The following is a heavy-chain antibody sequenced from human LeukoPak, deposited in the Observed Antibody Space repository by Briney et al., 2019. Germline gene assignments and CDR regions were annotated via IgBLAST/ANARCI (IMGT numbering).Heavy chain of an antibody. CDR3: ARIATGGPLD. J-gene: IGHJ4*02. Sequence: GGSLRLSCAVSGFPFSNYWIHWVRQAPGKGLVWLSQIYPDGTTTTYADAVKGRFTVSRDNAKNTLYLQMNSLSVEDTAIYYCARIATGGPLDWGQGTLVIVSS. D-gene: IGHD2-8*02. V-gene: IGHV3-74*01. CDR2: IYPDGTTT. CDR1: GFPFSNYW.